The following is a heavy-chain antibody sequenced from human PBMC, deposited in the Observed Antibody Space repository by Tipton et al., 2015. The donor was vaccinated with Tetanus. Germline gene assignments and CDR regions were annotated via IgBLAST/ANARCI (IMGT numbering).Heavy chain of an antibody. V-gene: IGHV3-7*01. CDR1: GFTFSDYW. CDR2: IKTDGSVK. J-gene: IGHJ5*02. Sequence: SLRLSCAAYGFTFSDYWLSWVRQAPGKGLEWVANIKTDGSVKNYVDSVKGRFTISRDNAKNSLYLEMNSLRAEDTGVYYCARFGAVGNDNWSDPWGQGTLVTVDS. D-gene: IGHD3-16*01. CDR3: ARFGAVGNDNWSDP.